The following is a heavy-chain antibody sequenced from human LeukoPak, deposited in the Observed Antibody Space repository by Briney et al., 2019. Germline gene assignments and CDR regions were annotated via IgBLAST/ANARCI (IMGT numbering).Heavy chain of an antibody. V-gene: IGHV3-74*01. CDR3: ARVIAVAGTGYYYYGMDV. Sequence: GGSLRLSCAASGFTFSSYWMHWVRQAPGKGLVWVSRINSDGSSTSYADSVKGRFTISRDNAKNTLYLQMNSLRAEDTAVYYCARVIAVAGTGYYYYGMDVWGQGTTVTVS. CDR2: INSDGSST. CDR1: GFTFSSYW. J-gene: IGHJ6*02. D-gene: IGHD6-19*01.